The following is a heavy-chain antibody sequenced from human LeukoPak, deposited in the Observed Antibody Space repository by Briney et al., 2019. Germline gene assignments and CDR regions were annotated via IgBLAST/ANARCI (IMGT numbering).Heavy chain of an antibody. J-gene: IGHJ5*02. CDR1: GGSISSYY. D-gene: IGHD2-21*02. CDR2: IYYSGST. Sequence: PSETLSLTCTVSGGSISSYYWSWIRQPPGKGLGWIGYIYYSGSTNYNPSLKSRVTISVDTSKNQFSLKLSSVTAADTAVYYCARDGTPTYCGGDCPRWWFDPWGQGTLVTVSS. V-gene: IGHV4-59*01. CDR3: ARDGTPTYCGGDCPRWWFDP.